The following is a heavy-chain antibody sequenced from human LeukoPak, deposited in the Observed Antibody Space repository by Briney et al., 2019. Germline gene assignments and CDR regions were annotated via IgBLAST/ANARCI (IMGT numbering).Heavy chain of an antibody. J-gene: IGHJ6*04. CDR2: INHSGST. D-gene: IGHD2-15*01. Sequence: KPSETLSLTCAVYGGSFSAYYWSWIRQPPGKGVAWIVEINHSGSTNYNPSVKSRVTMSVDTSKNQFSLKLNSVTAADTAVYYCARGGRFAPIVVVVAATQLMDVWGKGTTVTVSS. CDR1: GGSFSAYY. CDR3: ARGGRFAPIVVVVAATQLMDV. V-gene: IGHV4-34*01.